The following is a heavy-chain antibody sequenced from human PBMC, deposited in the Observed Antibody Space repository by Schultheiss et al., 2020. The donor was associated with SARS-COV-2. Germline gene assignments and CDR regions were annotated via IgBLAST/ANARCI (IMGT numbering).Heavy chain of an antibody. CDR2: ISSESATI. Sequence: GGSLRLSCAASGFTFSDYYMSWIRQAPGKGLEWVSYISSESATIYYTDSVKGRFTISRDNSKNTLYLQMNSLRAEDTAVYYCARSYYDYEGAFDIWGQGTMVTVSS. J-gene: IGHJ3*02. CDR1: GFTFSDYY. D-gene: IGHD3-16*01. V-gene: IGHV3-11*04. CDR3: ARSYYDYEGAFDI.